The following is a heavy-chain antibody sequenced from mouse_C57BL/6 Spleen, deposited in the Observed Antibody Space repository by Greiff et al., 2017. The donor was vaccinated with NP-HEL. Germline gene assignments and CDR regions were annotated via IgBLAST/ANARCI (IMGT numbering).Heavy chain of an antibody. Sequence: QVQLQQPGAELVKPGASVKMSCKASGYTFTSYWITWVKQRPGQGLEWIGDIYPGSGSTNYNEKFKSKATLTVDTSYSTAYMQLSSLTSEDSAVYYCARVGTCIHDVWGTGTTVTVSS. CDR1: GYTFTSYW. CDR3: ARVGTCIHDV. J-gene: IGHJ1*03. V-gene: IGHV1-55*01. CDR2: IYPGSGST.